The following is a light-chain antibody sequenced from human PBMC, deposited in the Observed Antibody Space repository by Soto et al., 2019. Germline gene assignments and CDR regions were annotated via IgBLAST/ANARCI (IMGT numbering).Light chain of an antibody. CDR2: GAS. Sequence: EIVLTQSPGTLSLSPVEIAKLYCSAIHSVSSSYLAWYQQKPGQAPRLLIYGASSRATGIPDRFSGSGSGTDFTLTIRRLEPEDFAVYYCQQYGSSPPINCGQGTRREIK. CDR1: HSVSSSY. J-gene: IGKJ5*01. CDR3: QQYGSSPPIN. V-gene: IGKV3-20*01.